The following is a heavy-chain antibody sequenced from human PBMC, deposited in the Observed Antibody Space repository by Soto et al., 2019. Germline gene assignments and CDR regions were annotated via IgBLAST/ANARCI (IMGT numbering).Heavy chain of an antibody. D-gene: IGHD1-20*01. V-gene: IGHV4-59*01. CDR2: VYHTGNT. J-gene: IGHJ4*02. Sequence: SETLSLTCSVSGVSITSYYWTWIRHSPGKGLEWIGYVYHTGNTYYNPSLKSRVTISLDTSKNQVSLRLRSVTAAYTAVYYCAREQYNWKLWGQATRVTGS. CDR1: GVSITSYY. CDR3: AREQYNWKL.